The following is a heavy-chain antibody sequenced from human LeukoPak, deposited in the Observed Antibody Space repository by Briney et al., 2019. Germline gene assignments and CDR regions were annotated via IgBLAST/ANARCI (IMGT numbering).Heavy chain of an antibody. D-gene: IGHD1-14*01. V-gene: IGHV4-30-2*01. J-gene: IGHJ3*02. CDR3: ARRLRLKRPGGDAFDI. CDR1: GGSISSGGYY. CDR2: IYHSGST. Sequence: NPSQTLSLTCTVSGGSISSGGYYWSWIRQPPGKGLEWIGYIYHSGSTYYNPSLKSRVTISVDRSKNQFSLKVDSVTAADTAVYYCARRLRLKRPGGDAFDIWGQGTVVTVSS.